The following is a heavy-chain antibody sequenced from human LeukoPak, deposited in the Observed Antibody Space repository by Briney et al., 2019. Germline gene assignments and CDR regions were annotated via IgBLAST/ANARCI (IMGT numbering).Heavy chain of an antibody. V-gene: IGHV4-59*01. CDR1: GDSISSYY. CDR3: ARDLATVTTGPGAFDI. Sequence: SETLSLTCTVSGDSISSYYWSWIRQSPGKGLEWIGYIYYSGSTNYNPSLKSRVTISVDTSKNQFSLKLSSVTAADTAVYYCARDLATVTTGPGAFDIWGQGTMVTVSS. CDR2: IYYSGST. D-gene: IGHD4-17*01. J-gene: IGHJ3*02.